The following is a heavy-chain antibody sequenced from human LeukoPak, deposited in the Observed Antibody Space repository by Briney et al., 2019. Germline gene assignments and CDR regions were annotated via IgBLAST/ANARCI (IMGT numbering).Heavy chain of an antibody. Sequence: SQTLSLTCTVSGGSISSGGYYWSWIRQHPGKGLEWIGYIYYSGSTYYNPSLKSRVTISVDTSKNQFSLKLSSVTAADTAVYYCARERLSSGYFDYWGQGTRVTVSS. V-gene: IGHV4-31*03. D-gene: IGHD3-22*01. J-gene: IGHJ4*02. CDR2: IYYSGST. CDR3: ARERLSSGYFDY. CDR1: GGSISSGGYY.